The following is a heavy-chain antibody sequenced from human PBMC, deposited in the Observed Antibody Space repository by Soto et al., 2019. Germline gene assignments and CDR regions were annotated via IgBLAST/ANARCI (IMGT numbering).Heavy chain of an antibody. CDR2: INAGNGNT. CDR1: GYTFTSYA. Sequence: QVQLVQSGAAEKKPGASVKVSCKASGYTFTSYAMHWVRQAPGQRLEWMGWINAGNGNTKYSQKFQGRVTITRDTSASIACMDLSSLRAEDTAVYYCARSIVVVTALDYWGKGTLVTVSS. CDR3: ARSIVVVTALDY. V-gene: IGHV1-3*05. J-gene: IGHJ4*02. D-gene: IGHD2-21*02.